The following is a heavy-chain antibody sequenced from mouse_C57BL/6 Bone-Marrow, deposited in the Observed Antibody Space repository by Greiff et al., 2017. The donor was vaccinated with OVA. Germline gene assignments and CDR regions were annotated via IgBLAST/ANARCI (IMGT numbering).Heavy chain of an antibody. Sequence: QVQLQQPGAELVKPGASVKLSCKASGYTFTSSWMHWVKQRPGQGLEWIGMIHPNSGSTNYNEKFKSKATLTVDKSSSTAYMQLSSLTSEDSAVYYCARYRSYGSSYWYFDVWGTGTTVTVSS. CDR1: GYTFTSSW. CDR3: ARYRSYGSSYWYFDV. CDR2: IHPNSGST. V-gene: IGHV1-64*01. J-gene: IGHJ1*03. D-gene: IGHD1-1*01.